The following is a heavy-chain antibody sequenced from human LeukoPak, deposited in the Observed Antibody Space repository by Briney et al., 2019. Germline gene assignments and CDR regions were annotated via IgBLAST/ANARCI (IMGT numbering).Heavy chain of an antibody. Sequence: GGSLRLSCAASGFTFSSYGMHWVRQAPGKGLEWVAVISYDGSNKYYADSVKGRFTISRDNSKNTLYLQMNSLRAEDTAVYYCAKDQVSGSYYVFDYWGQGTLVTVSS. V-gene: IGHV3-30*18. J-gene: IGHJ4*02. CDR1: GFTFSSYG. CDR3: AKDQVSGSYYVFDY. CDR2: ISYDGSNK. D-gene: IGHD1-26*01.